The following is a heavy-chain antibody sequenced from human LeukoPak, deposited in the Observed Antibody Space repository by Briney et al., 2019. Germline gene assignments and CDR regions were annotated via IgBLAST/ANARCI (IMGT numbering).Heavy chain of an antibody. CDR2: INPNSGGT. CDR1: GYTFTGYY. Sequence: GASVKVSCKASGYTFTGYYMHWVRQAPGQGLEWMGWINPNSGGTNYAQKFQGRVTMTRDTSISTAYMELSRLRSDDTAVYYCARNDYGGYGLTGREEGDYWGQGTLVTVSS. V-gene: IGHV1-2*02. J-gene: IGHJ4*02. CDR3: ARNDYGGYGLTGREEGDY. D-gene: IGHD4-17*01.